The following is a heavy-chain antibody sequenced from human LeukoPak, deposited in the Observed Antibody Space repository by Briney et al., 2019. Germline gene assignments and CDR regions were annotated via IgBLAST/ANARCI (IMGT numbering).Heavy chain of an antibody. J-gene: IGHJ6*03. D-gene: IGHD5-12*01. CDR1: GGSISSYY. V-gene: IGHV4-4*09. CDR2: IYTDGST. CDR3: AKTGNGYDPLYYYYYMDV. Sequence: SETLSLTCSVSGGSISSYYWSWIRQPPGKGLEWLAFIYTDGSTNYNPSLKSRVTISVDTSSNQFSLKLSSVTAADTAVYFCAKTGNGYDPLYYYYYMDVWGQGTMVTVSS.